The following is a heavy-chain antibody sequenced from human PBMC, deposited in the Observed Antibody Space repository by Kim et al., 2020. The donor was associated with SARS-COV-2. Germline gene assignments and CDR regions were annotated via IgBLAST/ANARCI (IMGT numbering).Heavy chain of an antibody. J-gene: IGHJ2*01. CDR3: EKYQSGWGNTSCGM. D-gene: IGHD3-16*01. CDR2: IRSGGVGN. Sequence: GGSLRLSCAASGFTFSNYGMSWVRQAPGKGLEWVSSIRSGGVGNLSDDAVKRWTIITGNTKSITYPHKNSLLREDTAAIYYCEKYQSGWGNTSCGMWGLG. V-gene: IGHV3-23*01. CDR1: GFTFSNYG.